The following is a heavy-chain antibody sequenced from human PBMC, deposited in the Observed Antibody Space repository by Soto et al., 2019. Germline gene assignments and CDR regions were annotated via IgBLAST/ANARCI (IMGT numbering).Heavy chain of an antibody. J-gene: IGHJ5*02. V-gene: IGHV1-18*01. Sequence: GASVKVCCKASGYTFTSYGMRWVRQATGQGLEWMGWISAYNGNTNYAQKLQGRVTMTTDTSTSTAYMELRSLRSDDTAVYYCARDQVKRLRIWFDPWGQGTLVTVSS. CDR1: GYTFTSYG. D-gene: IGHD4-17*01. CDR3: ARDQVKRLRIWFDP. CDR2: ISAYNGNT.